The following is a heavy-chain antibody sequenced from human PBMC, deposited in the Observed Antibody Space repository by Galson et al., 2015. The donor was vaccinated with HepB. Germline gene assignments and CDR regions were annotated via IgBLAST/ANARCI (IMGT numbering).Heavy chain of an antibody. V-gene: IGHV3-53*01. D-gene: IGHD2-15*01. CDR1: GFTFSNAW. J-gene: IGHJ6*02. CDR2: IYSGGST. CDR3: ARAQRYCSGGSCYSYYYGMDV. Sequence: SLRLSCAASGFTFSNAWMSWVRQAPGKGLEWVSVIYSGGSTYYADSVKGRFTISRDNSKNTLYLQMNSLRVEDTAVYYCARAQRYCSGGSCYSYYYGMDVWGQGTTVTVSS.